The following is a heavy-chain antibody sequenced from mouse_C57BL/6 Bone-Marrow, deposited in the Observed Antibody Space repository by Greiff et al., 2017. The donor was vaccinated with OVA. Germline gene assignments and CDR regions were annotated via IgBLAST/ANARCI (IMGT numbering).Heavy chain of an antibody. Sequence: QVQLQQSGPELVKPGASVKLSCKASGYTFTSYAINWVKQRPGQGLEWIGWIYPRDGSTKYNEKFKGKATLTVDKSTSTAYMELHSLTSEDTAVYFCLDWFADWGQGTLVTVSA. V-gene: IGHV1-85*01. CDR1: GYTFTSYA. CDR2: IYPRDGST. J-gene: IGHJ3*01. CDR3: LDWFAD.